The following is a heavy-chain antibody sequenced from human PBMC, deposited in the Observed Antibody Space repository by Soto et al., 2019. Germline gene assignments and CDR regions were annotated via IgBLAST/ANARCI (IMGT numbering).Heavy chain of an antibody. Sequence: SETLSLTCTVSGVSISSSSYYRGCIRQPPGKGLEWIGSIFYSGSTYYNPSLKSRVTISVDKSKSQFSLKLSSVTAADTAVYYCARVSGSYYYGMDVWGQGTTVTVAS. CDR1: GVSISSSSYY. V-gene: IGHV4-39*07. CDR3: ARVSGSYYYGMDV. CDR2: IFYSGST. J-gene: IGHJ6*02. D-gene: IGHD1-26*01.